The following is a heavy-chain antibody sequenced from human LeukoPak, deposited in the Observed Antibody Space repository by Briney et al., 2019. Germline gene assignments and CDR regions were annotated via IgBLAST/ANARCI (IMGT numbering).Heavy chain of an antibody. CDR1: GGSISSSSYY. D-gene: IGHD6-6*01. V-gene: IGHV4-39*01. CDR3: ARLGTIAARAFDY. CDR2: IYYSGST. Sequence: PSETLSLTCTVSGGSISSSSYYWGWIRQPPGKRLEWIGSIYYSGSTYYNPSLKSRVTISVDTSKNQFSLKLSSVTAADTAVYYCARLGTIAARAFDYWGQGTLVTVSS. J-gene: IGHJ4*02.